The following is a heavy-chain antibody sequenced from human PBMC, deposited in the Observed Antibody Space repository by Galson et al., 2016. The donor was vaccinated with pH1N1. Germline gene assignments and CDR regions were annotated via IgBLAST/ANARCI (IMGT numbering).Heavy chain of an antibody. CDR3: ARGSRGGSPEPKTYFDP. D-gene: IGHD1-14*01. J-gene: IGHJ5*02. Sequence: TLSLTCTVSGDSISSGVYYWTWIRQTPGKGLEWIGSMYYTEIIYYNPSLKRRVIISLDTSKNHFSLKVNSVTAADTAVYYCARGSRGGSPEPKTYFDPWGQGTLVTVS. V-gene: IGHV4-30-4*08. CDR2: MYYTEII. CDR1: GDSISSGVYY.